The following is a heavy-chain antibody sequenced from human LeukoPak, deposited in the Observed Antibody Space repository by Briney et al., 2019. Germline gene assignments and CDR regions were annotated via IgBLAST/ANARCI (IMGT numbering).Heavy chain of an antibody. J-gene: IGHJ3*02. CDR3: ARAGYNSVDAFDI. CDR1: GYTFTSYY. V-gene: IGHV1-46*01. CDR2: INPSGGST. D-gene: IGHD5-24*01. Sequence: ASVKVYCKASGYTFTSYYMHWVRQAPGQGLEWMGIINPSGGSTSYAQKFQGRVTMTRDMSTSTVYMELSSLRSEDTAVYYCARAGYNSVDAFDIWGQGTMVTVSS.